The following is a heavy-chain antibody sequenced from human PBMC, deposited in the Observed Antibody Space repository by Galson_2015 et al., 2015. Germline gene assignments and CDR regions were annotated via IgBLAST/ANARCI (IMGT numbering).Heavy chain of an antibody. CDR3: AKVGIDGDYEHAYFDS. D-gene: IGHD4-17*01. V-gene: IGHV3-21*01. CDR1: GFTFDIYT. Sequence: SLRLSCAASGFTFDIYTMNWVRQAPGKGLEWVSSISSSSVYMFYADSVKGRFTISRDDARNSLYLQMNSLRAEDTAIYYCAKVGIDGDYEHAYFDSWGQGTQVTVSS. J-gene: IGHJ4*02. CDR2: ISSSSVYM.